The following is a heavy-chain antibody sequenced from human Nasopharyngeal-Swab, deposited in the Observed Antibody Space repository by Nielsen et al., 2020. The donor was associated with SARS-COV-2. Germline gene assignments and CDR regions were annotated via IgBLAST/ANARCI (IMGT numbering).Heavy chain of an antibody. J-gene: IGHJ5*02. CDR2: IYPGDSDT. Sequence: GESLKISCKGSGYSFTSYWIGWVRQMPGKGLEWMGIIYPGDSDTRYSPSFQGQVTISADKSVSTAYLQWSSLKASDTAMYYCARHAAESYCSSTSCHPAFDPWGQGTLVTVSS. CDR1: GYSFTSYW. CDR3: ARHAAESYCSSTSCHPAFDP. D-gene: IGHD2-2*01. V-gene: IGHV5-51*01.